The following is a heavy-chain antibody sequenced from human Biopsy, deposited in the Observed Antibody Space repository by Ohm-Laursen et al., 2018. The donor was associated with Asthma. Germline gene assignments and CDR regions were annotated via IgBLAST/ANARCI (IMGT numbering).Heavy chain of an antibody. D-gene: IGHD2-8*01. CDR3: ASGPQWSGLDV. Sequence: SETLSLTWVYRGSFGGYVWTWIRQPPGKGLEWIGEIPQGGATTFNPSLKSRVTISIDPSKSQLSLRLTSMTAADTAVYYCASGPQWSGLDVWGQGTTVTVSS. V-gene: IGHV4-34*01. CDR1: RGSFGGYV. CDR2: IPQGGAT. J-gene: IGHJ6*02.